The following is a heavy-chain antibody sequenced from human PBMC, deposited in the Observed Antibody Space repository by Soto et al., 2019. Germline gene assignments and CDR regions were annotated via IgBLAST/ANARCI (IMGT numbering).Heavy chain of an antibody. D-gene: IGHD1-1*01. V-gene: IGHV3-11*06. CDR3: ARAKTGSQFDAFDI. Sequence: QVQLVESGGGLVKPGGSLRLSCAASGFSFSDYYMGWIRQAPGKGLEWVSYISRSSSYTNYADSVKGRFTISRDNAKNSLYLQMNSLRAEDTAVYYCARAKTGSQFDAFDIWGQGTMVTVSS. CDR1: GFSFSDYY. J-gene: IGHJ3*02. CDR2: ISRSSSYT.